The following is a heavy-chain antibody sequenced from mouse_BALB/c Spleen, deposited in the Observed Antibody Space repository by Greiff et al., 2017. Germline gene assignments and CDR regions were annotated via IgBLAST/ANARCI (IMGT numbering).Heavy chain of an antibody. CDR2: ISSGGSYT. Sequence: EVKLVESGGGLVKPGGSLKLSCAASGFTFSSYAMSWVRQSPEKRLEWVAEISSGGSYTYYPDTVTGRFTISRDNAKNTLYLEMSSLRSEDTAMYYCAREGGSSQAWFAYWGQGTLVTVSA. CDR1: GFTFSSYA. V-gene: IGHV5-9-4*01. J-gene: IGHJ3*01. CDR3: AREGGSSQAWFAY. D-gene: IGHD1-1*01.